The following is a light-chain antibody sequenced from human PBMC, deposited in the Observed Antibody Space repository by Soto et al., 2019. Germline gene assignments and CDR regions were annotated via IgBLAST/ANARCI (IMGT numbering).Light chain of an antibody. J-gene: IGLJ3*02. CDR1: SSDVGGYDY. V-gene: IGLV2-14*01. CDR3: CSYTDTSGRV. Sequence: QSVLTQPASVSGSPGQSITISCIGSSSDVGGYDYVSWYQQHPGRAPKVILYEVNIRPSGVSNRFSGSKSGNTASLTISGVQAEDEADYYCCSYTDTSGRVFGGGTQLTVL. CDR2: EVN.